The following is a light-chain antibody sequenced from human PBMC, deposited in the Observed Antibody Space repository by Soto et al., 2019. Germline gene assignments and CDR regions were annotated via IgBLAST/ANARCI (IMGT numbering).Light chain of an antibody. CDR2: AAS. Sequence: DIQMTQSPSSLSASVGDRVTITCRASQDIRNDLAWYQQKPGKVPKVLIHAASTLQSGVPSRFSGSGSGTDFTLTISGLQPDDVATYYCQKFNIAPFTFGPGTKVDIK. J-gene: IGKJ3*01. V-gene: IGKV1-27*01. CDR1: QDIRND. CDR3: QKFNIAPFT.